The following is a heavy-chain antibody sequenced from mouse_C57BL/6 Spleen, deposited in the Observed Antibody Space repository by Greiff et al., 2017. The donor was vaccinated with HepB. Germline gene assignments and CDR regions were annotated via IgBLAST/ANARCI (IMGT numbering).Heavy chain of an antibody. CDR1: GFNIKDDY. V-gene: IGHV14-4*01. Sequence: EVQLQQSGAELVRPGASVKLSCTASGFNIKDDYMHWVKQRPEQGLEWIGWIDPENGDTEYASKFQGKATITADTSSNTAYLQLSSLTSEDTAVYYCTTFPLYGNFFDYWGQGTTLTVSS. D-gene: IGHD2-1*01. CDR3: TTFPLYGNFFDY. CDR2: IDPENGDT. J-gene: IGHJ2*01.